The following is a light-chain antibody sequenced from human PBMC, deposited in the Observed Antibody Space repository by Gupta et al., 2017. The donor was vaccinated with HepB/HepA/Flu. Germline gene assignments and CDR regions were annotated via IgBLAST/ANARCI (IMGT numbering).Light chain of an antibody. CDR3: QSYDSSLSGWV. J-gene: IGLJ3*02. CDR1: SSNIGAGYD. CDR2: GNS. V-gene: IGLV1-40*01. Sequence: QSVLTQPPSGSGAPGQRVNISCTGSSSNIGAGYDVHWYQQLPGTAPKLLIYGNSNRPSGVPDRFSGSKSGTSASLAITGLQAEDEADYYCQSYDSSLSGWVFGGGTKLTVL.